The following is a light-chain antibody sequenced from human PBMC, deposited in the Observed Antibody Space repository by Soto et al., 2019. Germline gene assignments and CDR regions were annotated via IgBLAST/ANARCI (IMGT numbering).Light chain of an antibody. CDR1: QSLVYSDGNTY. Sequence: DVVMTQSPLSLPVTLGQPASISCRSSQSLVYSDGNTYLNWFHQRPGQSPRRLIYKVSNRDSGVPDRFSGIGSGTDFTLKISRVEAEDVGVYYCMQVTYWPRLTFVGGTKVEIK. V-gene: IGKV2-30*01. J-gene: IGKJ4*01. CDR3: MQVTYWPRLT. CDR2: KVS.